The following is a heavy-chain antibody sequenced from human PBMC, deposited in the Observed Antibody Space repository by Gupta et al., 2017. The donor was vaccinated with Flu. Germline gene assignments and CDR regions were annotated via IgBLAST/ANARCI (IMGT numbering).Heavy chain of an antibody. J-gene: IGHJ6*02. CDR2: ISHDGSDK. D-gene: IGHD5-24*01. V-gene: IGHV3-30*18. Sequence: QEQLVGSGGGVVQPGGSLRLSCADSGFTFGRYGMHWVRQAPGKGLEWGAAISHDGSDKDYADPVKGRFTFSRDNSKNTLYLQMNSLRAEDTAVYYCAKDWRWEQLIYGMNVWGQGTTVTVSS. CDR3: AKDWRWEQLIYGMNV. CDR1: GFTFGRYG.